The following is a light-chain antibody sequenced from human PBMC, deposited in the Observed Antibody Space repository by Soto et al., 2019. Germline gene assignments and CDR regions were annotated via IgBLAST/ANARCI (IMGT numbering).Light chain of an antibody. Sequence: QLVLTQSPSASASLGASVKLTCTLSSGHSSYAIAWHQQQPEKGPRYLMKLNSDGSHSKGDGIPDRFSGSSSGAERYLTISSIQSEDEAAYYCQTWGTGIHWVFGGGTKVTVL. V-gene: IGLV4-69*01. CDR1: SGHSSYA. CDR3: QTWGTGIHWV. CDR2: LNSDGSH. J-gene: IGLJ3*02.